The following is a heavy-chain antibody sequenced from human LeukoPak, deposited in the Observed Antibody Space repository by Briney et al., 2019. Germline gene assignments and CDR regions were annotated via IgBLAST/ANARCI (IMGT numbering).Heavy chain of an antibody. D-gene: IGHD6-19*01. CDR3: ARVSGSGWHFDY. Sequence: GGSLRLSCAPSGFTFSNYEMNWVRQAPGKGLEWVSFISSSGVLIYYADSVKGRFTISRDNAKNSLYLQMNSLRVEDTAVYYCARVSGSGWHFDYWGQGSLVTVSS. CDR1: GFTFSNYE. J-gene: IGHJ4*02. CDR2: ISSSGVLI. V-gene: IGHV3-48*03.